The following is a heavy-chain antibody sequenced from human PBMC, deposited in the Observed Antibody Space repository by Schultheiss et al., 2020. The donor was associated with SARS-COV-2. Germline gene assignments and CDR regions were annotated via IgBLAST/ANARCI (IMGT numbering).Heavy chain of an antibody. CDR1: GFTFDDYA. Sequence: GGSLRLSCAASGFTFDDYAMHWVRQAPGKGLEWVSGISWNSGSIGYADSVKGRFIISRDNAKNSLYLQMNSLRAEDTAVFYCARDVGAPYSSSSIGFGYWGQGTLVTVSS. J-gene: IGHJ4*02. CDR3: ARDVGAPYSSSSIGFGY. CDR2: ISWNSGSI. D-gene: IGHD6-6*01. V-gene: IGHV3-9*01.